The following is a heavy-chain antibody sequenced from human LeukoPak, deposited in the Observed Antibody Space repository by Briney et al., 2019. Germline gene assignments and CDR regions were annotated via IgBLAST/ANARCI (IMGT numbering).Heavy chain of an antibody. CDR3: ASAGSGWYGFDY. D-gene: IGHD6-19*01. V-gene: IGHV4-39*01. J-gene: IGHJ4*02. CDR1: GGSISSSSYY. CDR2: IYYSGST. Sequence: PSETLSLTCTVSGGSISSSSYYWGWIRQPPGKGLEWIGSIYYSGSTYYNPSLKSRVTISVDTSKSQFSLKLSSVTAADTAVYYCASAGSGWYGFDYWGQGTLVTVSS.